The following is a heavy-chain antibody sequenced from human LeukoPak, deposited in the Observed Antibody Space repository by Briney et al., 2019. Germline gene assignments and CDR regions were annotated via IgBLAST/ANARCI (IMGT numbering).Heavy chain of an antibody. CDR2: IYPGDSDT. D-gene: IGHD6-6*01. CDR1: GYSFTSYW. V-gene: IGHV5-51*01. J-gene: IGHJ6*03. Sequence: GESLKISCKGSGYSFTSYWIGWVRQMPGKGLEWMGIIYPGDSDTRYSPSFQGQVTISADKSISTAYLQWSSLKASDTAMYYCARLFSAQLAQNYYYYYMDVWGKGTTVTVSS. CDR3: ARLFSAQLAQNYYYYYMDV.